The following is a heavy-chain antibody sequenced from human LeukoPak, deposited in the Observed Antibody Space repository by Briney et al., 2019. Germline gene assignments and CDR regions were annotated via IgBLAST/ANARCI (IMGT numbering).Heavy chain of an antibody. J-gene: IGHJ4*02. CDR2: IKEDGSEI. CDR3: ARDRGYSTFDY. CDR1: AFTFSHYW. V-gene: IGHV3-7*01. Sequence: GGSLRLSCAASAFTFSHYWMSWVRQVPGKGLEWVANIKEDGSEINYVDSVKGRFTISRDNAKNSLYLQMNSLRVDDTAVYYCARDRGYSTFDYWGQGTLVTVSS. D-gene: IGHD4-23*01.